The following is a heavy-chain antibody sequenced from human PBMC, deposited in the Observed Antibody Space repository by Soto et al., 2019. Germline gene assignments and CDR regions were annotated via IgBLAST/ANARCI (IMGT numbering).Heavy chain of an antibody. Sequence: EVQLVESGGGLVQPGGSLRLSCAASGFTVSSNYMSWVRQAPGKGLEWVSVIYSGGSTYYADSVKGRFTISRHNSKNTLYLQMNSLRAEDTAVYYCARDRVVPAAISDYYYYMAVWGKGTTVTVSS. J-gene: IGHJ6*03. D-gene: IGHD2-2*01. CDR3: ARDRVVPAAISDYYYYMAV. CDR1: GFTVSSNY. V-gene: IGHV3-53*04. CDR2: IYSGGST.